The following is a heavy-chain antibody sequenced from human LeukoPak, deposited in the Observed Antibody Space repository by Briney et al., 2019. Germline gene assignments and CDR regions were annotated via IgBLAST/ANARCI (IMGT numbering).Heavy chain of an antibody. J-gene: IGHJ5*02. CDR2: INSDGSST. V-gene: IGHV3-74*01. CDR3: ARDNYSYRLDL. Sequence: GGSLRLSCAASGFTFSSYWMHWVRQAPGKGLVWVSRINSDGSSTSYADSVKGRFTISRDNAKNTLYLHMNSLRAEDTAIYYCARDNYSYRLDLWGQGTLVTVSS. D-gene: IGHD2-21*01. CDR1: GFTFSSYW.